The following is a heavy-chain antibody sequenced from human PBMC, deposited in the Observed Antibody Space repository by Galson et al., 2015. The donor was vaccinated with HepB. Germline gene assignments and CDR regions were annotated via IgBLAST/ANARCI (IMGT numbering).Heavy chain of an antibody. V-gene: IGHV3-7*03. D-gene: IGHD1-26*01. Sequence: SLRLSCAASGFSFSTYWMSWVRQAPGKGLEWVANIKGDGSEKLYVDSVKGRFTISRDNAENSLYLQMNSLRAEDTAVYYCARDWNDGSGRALDYWGRGTQVTVSS. CDR1: GFSFSTYW. J-gene: IGHJ4*02. CDR3: ARDWNDGSGRALDY. CDR2: IKGDGSEK.